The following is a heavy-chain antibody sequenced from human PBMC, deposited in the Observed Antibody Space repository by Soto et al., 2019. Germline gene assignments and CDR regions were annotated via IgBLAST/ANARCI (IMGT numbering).Heavy chain of an antibody. CDR2: ISYDGSNK. V-gene: IGHV3-30-3*01. Sequence: QVQLVESGGGVVQPGRSLRLSCAASGFTFSSYAMHWVRQAPGKGLEWVAVISYDGSNKYYADSVKGRFTISRDNSKNTLYVQMNSLRAEDTAVYYCARDRRGSGSYSTMDYWGQGALVTVSS. CDR1: GFTFSSYA. J-gene: IGHJ4*02. D-gene: IGHD1-26*01. CDR3: ARDRRGSGSYSTMDY.